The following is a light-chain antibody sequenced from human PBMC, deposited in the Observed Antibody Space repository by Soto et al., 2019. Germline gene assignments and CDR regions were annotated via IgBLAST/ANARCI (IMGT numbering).Light chain of an antibody. CDR3: QQSYNSPYT. Sequence: DIQMTQSPSSLSASLGDRVTITCRASQSINNYLNWYQQEEGKAPKLLIYAATSLQSGVPSPFSGSGSGTEFTLTISSLQPGDFATYYCQQSYNSPYTFGLGTKLEIK. J-gene: IGKJ2*01. CDR2: AAT. CDR1: QSINNY. V-gene: IGKV1-39*01.